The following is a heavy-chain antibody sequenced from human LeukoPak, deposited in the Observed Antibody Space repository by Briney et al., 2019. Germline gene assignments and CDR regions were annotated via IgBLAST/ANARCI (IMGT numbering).Heavy chain of an antibody. V-gene: IGHV3-11*04. CDR1: GFTFSSYY. J-gene: IGHJ6*03. Sequence: GGSLRLSCAASGFTFSSYYMSWIRQAPGKGLEWVSYISSSGSTIYYADSVEGRFTISRDNAKNSLYLQMNSLRAEDTAVYYCARGNKVLRDYYYMDVWGKGTTVTVSS. CDR2: ISSSGSTI. D-gene: IGHD3-3*01. CDR3: ARGNKVLRDYYYMDV.